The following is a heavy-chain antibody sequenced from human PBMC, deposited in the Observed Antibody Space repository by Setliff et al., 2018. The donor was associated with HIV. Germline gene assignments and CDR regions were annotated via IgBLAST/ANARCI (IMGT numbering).Heavy chain of an antibody. CDR3: ARTSTTTGTTLNWFDP. D-gene: IGHD1-1*01. J-gene: IGHJ5*02. CDR1: GFTLSTYT. V-gene: IGHV3-21*01. Sequence: GGSLRLSCAASGFTLSTYTMNCVRQAPGKGLEWISSISSNIIYIYYADSVRGRFTISRDNAKNSLYLQMKSLRVEDTAVYYCARTSTTTGTTLNWFDPWGQGTLVTVSS. CDR2: ISSNIIYI.